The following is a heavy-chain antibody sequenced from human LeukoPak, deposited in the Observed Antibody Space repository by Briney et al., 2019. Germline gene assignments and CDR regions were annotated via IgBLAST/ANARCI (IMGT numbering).Heavy chain of an antibody. CDR3: ARAPGWDSSGWYEYYYYMDV. J-gene: IGHJ6*03. CDR1: GYTFTSYG. D-gene: IGHD6-13*01. V-gene: IGHV1-18*01. Sequence: GASVKVSCKASGYTFTSYGISWVRQAPGQGLEWMGWISAYNGNTNYAQKLQGRVTMTTDTSTSTAYMELRSLRSDDTAVYYCARAPGWDSSGWYEYYYYMDVWGKGTTVTISS. CDR2: ISAYNGNT.